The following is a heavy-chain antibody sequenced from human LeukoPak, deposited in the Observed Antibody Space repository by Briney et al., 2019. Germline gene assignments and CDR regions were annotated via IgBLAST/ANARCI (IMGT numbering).Heavy chain of an antibody. CDR2: FDPEDGET. CDR3: AAYYCGGSRGPGCYYYYGMDV. V-gene: IGHV1-24*01. Sequence: ASVKVSCKVSGYTLTELSMHWVRQAPGKGLEWMGGFDPEDGETIYAQKFQGRVTMTEDTSTDTAYTELSSLRSEDTAVYYCAAYYCGGSRGPGCYYYYGMDVWGQGTTVTVSS. J-gene: IGHJ6*02. D-gene: IGHD2-15*01. CDR1: GYTLTELS.